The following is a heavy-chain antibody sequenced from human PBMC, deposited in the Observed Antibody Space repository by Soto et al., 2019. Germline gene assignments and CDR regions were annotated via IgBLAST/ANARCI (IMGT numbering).Heavy chain of an antibody. J-gene: IGHJ4*02. CDR3: ARIRRAAAVSGYFFDY. Sequence: SGPTLVNPTQTLTLTCTFSGFSLSTSGMCVSWIRQPPGKALEWLALIDRDDDKYYSTSLKTRLTISKDTSKNQVVLTMTNMDPVDTATYYCARIRRAAAVSGYFFDYWGQGTLVTVSS. V-gene: IGHV2-70*01. CDR2: IDRDDDK. CDR1: GFSLSTSGMC. D-gene: IGHD6-13*01.